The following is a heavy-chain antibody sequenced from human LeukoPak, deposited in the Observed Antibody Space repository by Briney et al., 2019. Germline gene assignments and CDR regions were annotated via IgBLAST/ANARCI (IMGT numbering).Heavy chain of an antibody. CDR2: ISAYNGYT. D-gene: IGHD3-3*01. J-gene: IGHJ3*02. CDR1: GYTFTSYG. Sequence: ASVKVSCKASGYTFTSYGIRWVRQAPGQGLEWMGWISAYNGYTNYAQKLQGRGTMTTDTPTSTAYVELRSLRSDDTAVYYCARDRTGSKGVVIRSPRAFDIWGQGTMVTVSS. V-gene: IGHV1-18*01. CDR3: ARDRTGSKGVVIRSPRAFDI.